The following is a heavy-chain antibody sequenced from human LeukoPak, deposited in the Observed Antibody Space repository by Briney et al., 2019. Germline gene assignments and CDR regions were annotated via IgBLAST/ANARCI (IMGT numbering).Heavy chain of an antibody. Sequence: LRLSCAASGFTFSGYAMSWVRQAPGKGLEWIGYIYYSGSTYYNPSLKSRVTISVDTSKNQFSLKLSFVTAADTAVYYCARDRDYYDSSGYLNDAFDIWGQGTMVSVSS. CDR3: ARDRDYYDSSGYLNDAFDI. CDR2: IYYSGST. V-gene: IGHV4-31*02. J-gene: IGHJ3*02. D-gene: IGHD3-22*01. CDR1: GFTFSGYA.